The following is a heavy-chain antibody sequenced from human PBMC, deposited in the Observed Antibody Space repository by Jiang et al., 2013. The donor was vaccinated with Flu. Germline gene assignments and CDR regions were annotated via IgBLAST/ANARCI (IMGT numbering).Heavy chain of an antibody. CDR2: ISGSGGST. CDR3: AKVTVAGDYYFDY. D-gene: IGHD6-19*01. J-gene: IGHJ4*02. Sequence: EWVSAISGSGGSTYYADSVKGRFTISRDNSKNTLYLQMNSLRAEDTAVYYCAKVTVAGDYYFDYWGQGTLVTVSS. V-gene: IGHV3-23*01.